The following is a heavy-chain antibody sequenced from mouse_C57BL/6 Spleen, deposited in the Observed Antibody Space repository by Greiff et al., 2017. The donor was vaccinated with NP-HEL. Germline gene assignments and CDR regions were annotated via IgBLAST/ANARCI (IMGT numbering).Heavy chain of an antibody. V-gene: IGHV1-78*01. CDR2: IYPRNGST. D-gene: IGHD2-3*01. CDR3: SMNDGYYLRMDY. Sequence: QVQLQQSDAELVKPGASVKISCKVSGYTFTDHTIHWMKQRPEQGLEWIGYIYPRNGSTKYNEKFKGKATLTADKSSSTAYMQLNSLTSDDSAVYCCSMNDGYYLRMDYWGQGTSVTVSS. CDR1: GYTFTDHT. J-gene: IGHJ4*01.